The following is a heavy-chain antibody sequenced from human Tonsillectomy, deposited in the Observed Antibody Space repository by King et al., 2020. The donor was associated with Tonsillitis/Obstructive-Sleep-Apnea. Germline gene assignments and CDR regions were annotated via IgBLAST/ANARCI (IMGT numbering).Heavy chain of an antibody. CDR1: GGTFSSYA. CDR2: IIPIFGTA. Sequence: QLVQSGAEVKKPGSSVKVSCKASGGTFSSYAISWVRQAPGQGLEWMGGIIPIFGTANYAKKFQGRVTITADESTSTAYMELGSLRSEDTAVYYCATFSGSGSEDYYYYYMDVWGKGTTVTVSS. CDR3: ATFSGSGSEDYYYYYMDV. V-gene: IGHV1-69*12. D-gene: IGHD5-12*01. J-gene: IGHJ6*03.